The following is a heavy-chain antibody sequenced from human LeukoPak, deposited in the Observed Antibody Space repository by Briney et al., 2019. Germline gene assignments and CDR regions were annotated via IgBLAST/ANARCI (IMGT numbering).Heavy chain of an antibody. J-gene: IGHJ4*02. CDR3: ARGGAVAPHY. CDR1: GGSISSYY. CDR2: IYYSGST. D-gene: IGHD6-19*01. V-gene: IGHV4-59*12. Sequence: PSETLSLTCSVSGGSISSYYWSWIRQPPGKGLEWIGSIYYSGSTYYNPSLKSRVTISVDTSKNQFSLKLSSVTAADTAVYYCARGGAVAPHYWGQGTLVTVSS.